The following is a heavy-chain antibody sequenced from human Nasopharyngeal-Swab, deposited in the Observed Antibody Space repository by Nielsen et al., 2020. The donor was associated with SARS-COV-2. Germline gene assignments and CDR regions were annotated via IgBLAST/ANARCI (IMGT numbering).Heavy chain of an antibody. CDR2: FSYTGIT. J-gene: IGHJ4*02. D-gene: IGHD1-26*01. CDR1: GGSISSGSIRSYY. V-gene: IGHV4-61*01. CDR3: AREVVGGLVDS. Sequence: SETLSLTCTVSGGSISSGSIRSYYWSWIRQPQGKGLGWIGYFSYTGITNYNPSLKSRVTISVDMSKNQFSLKLSSVAAADTAVYYCAREVVGGLVDSWGQGTLVTVSS.